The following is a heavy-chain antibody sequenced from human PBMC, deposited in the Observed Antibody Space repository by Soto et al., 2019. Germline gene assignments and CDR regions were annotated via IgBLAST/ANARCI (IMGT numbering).Heavy chain of an antibody. Sequence: PSETLSLTCTVSGGSISSGDYYWSWIRQPPGKGLEWIGCIYYSGSTYYNPSLKSRVTISVDTSKNQFSLKLSSVTAADTAVYYCAREQVVPAAIGAHPRDYYYYYGMDVWGQGTTVTVSS. V-gene: IGHV4-30-4*01. J-gene: IGHJ6*02. CDR1: GGSISSGDYY. CDR3: AREQVVPAAIGAHPRDYYYYYGMDV. D-gene: IGHD2-2*01. CDR2: IYYSGST.